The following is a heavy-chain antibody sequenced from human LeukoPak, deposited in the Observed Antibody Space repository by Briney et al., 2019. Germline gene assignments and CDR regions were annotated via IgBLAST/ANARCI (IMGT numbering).Heavy chain of an antibody. CDR1: GFTFSSYE. CDR3: AREGSSYAFDY. V-gene: IGHV3-48*03. J-gene: IGHJ4*02. CDR2: ISSSGSTI. D-gene: IGHD1-26*01. Sequence: GGSLRLSCAASGFTFSSYEMNWVRQAPGKGLEWVSYISSSGSTIYYADSVKGRLTISRDNAKNSLYLQMNSLRAEDTAVYYCAREGSSYAFDYWGQGTLVTVSS.